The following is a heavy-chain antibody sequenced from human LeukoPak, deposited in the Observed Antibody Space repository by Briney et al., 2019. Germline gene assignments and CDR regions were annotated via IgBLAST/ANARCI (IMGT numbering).Heavy chain of an antibody. D-gene: IGHD3-10*01. Sequence: ASVKVSCKASGYTFTGYYMHWVRQAPGQGLEWMGWINPNSGGTNYAQKFQGRLTMTRDTSISTAYMELSRLRSDDTAVYYCARDRSGLHRLWFDPWGQGTLVTVSS. V-gene: IGHV1-2*02. J-gene: IGHJ5*02. CDR3: ARDRSGLHRLWFDP. CDR2: INPNSGGT. CDR1: GYTFTGYY.